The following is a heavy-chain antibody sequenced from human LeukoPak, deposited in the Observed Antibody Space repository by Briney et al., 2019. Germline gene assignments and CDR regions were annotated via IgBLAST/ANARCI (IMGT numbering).Heavy chain of an antibody. V-gene: IGHV4-39*07. D-gene: IGHD6-19*01. Sequence: PSETLSLTCTVSGGSISSSSYYWGWIRQPPGKGLEWIASIYYSGITYYNPSLKSRITLSVDTSMNQFSLILNSVTAADTAMYYCATREWLDMRTPMQHWGQGTLVIVSS. CDR2: IYYSGIT. J-gene: IGHJ1*01. CDR3: ATREWLDMRTPMQH. CDR1: GGSISSSSYY.